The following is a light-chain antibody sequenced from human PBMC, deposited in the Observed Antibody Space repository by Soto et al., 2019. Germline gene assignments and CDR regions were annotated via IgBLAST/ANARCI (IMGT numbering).Light chain of an antibody. J-gene: IGKJ1*01. Sequence: DIQMTQSPSILSASVGARVPITGRASQSISSWLAWYQQKPGKAPNLLIHKASHLESGVPSRFSGSGSGTEFTLTISSLQPDDFATYYCQQYNSYLTFGQGTKVDIK. V-gene: IGKV1-5*03. CDR2: KAS. CDR1: QSISSW. CDR3: QQYNSYLT.